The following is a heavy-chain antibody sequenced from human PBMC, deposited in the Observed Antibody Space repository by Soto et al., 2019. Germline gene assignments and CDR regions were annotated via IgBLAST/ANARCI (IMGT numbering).Heavy chain of an antibody. D-gene: IGHD3-10*01. CDR2: ISAYNGNT. V-gene: IGHV1-18*01. CDR3: AVHRELLWFGEFDY. J-gene: IGHJ4*02. CDR1: GYTFTSYG. Sequence: ASVKVSCKASGYTFTSYGISWVRQAPGQGLEWMGWISAYNGNTNYAQKLQGRVTMTTDTSTSTAYMELRSLRSDDTAVYYCAVHRELLWFGEFDYWGQGTLVTVSS.